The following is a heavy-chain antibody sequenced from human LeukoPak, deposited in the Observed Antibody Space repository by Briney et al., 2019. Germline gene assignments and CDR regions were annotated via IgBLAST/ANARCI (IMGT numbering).Heavy chain of an antibody. V-gene: IGHV1/OR15-1*02. D-gene: IGHD2-2*01. J-gene: IGHJ5*02. CDR1: GYIFTDYY. CDR2: INPNSGGT. Sequence: RASVKVSCKASGYIFTDYYMHLVRRAPGRELGWMGRINPNSGGTNYAQKFQGRVTMTRDTSISTAYTELSSLRSEDTAVYYCATDRDVVAWNLFDPWGQGTLVTVSS. CDR3: ATDRDVVAWNLFDP.